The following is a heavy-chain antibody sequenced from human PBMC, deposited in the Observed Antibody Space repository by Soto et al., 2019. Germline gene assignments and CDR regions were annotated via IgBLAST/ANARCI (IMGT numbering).Heavy chain of an antibody. Sequence: GGSLRLSCAASGFTFSSYAMSWVRQAPGKGLEWVSAISGSGGSTYYADSVKGRFTISRDNSKNTLYLQMNSLRAEDTAVYYCAKYDWSSDFWSGYSGFDYWGQGTLVTVSS. CDR2: ISGSGGST. CDR3: AKYDWSSDFWSGYSGFDY. CDR1: GFTFSSYA. D-gene: IGHD3-3*01. V-gene: IGHV3-23*01. J-gene: IGHJ4*02.